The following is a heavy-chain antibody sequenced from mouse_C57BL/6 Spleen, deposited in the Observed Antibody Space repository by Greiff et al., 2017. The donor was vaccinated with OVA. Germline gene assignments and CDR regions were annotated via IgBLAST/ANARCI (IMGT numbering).Heavy chain of an antibody. Sequence: EVQLQQSGPELVKPGASVKISCQASGYSFTGYYMNWVKQSPEKSLEWIGEINPSTGGTTYNQKFKAKATLTVDKSSSTAYMQLKSLTSEDSAVYYCASLGSTYYAMDYWGQGTSVTVSS. CDR2: INPSTGGT. CDR1: GYSFTGYY. J-gene: IGHJ4*01. CDR3: ASLGSTYYAMDY. V-gene: IGHV1-42*01. D-gene: IGHD1-1*01.